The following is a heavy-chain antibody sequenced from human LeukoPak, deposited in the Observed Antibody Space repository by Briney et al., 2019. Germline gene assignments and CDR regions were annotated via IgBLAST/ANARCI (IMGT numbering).Heavy chain of an antibody. CDR1: GFTFSSYG. Sequence: PGGTLRLSCAASGFTFSSYGMSWVRQAPGKGLEWVSAISGSGGSTYYADSVKGRFTISRDNSKNTLYLQMNSLRAEDTAVYYCAKDRWSYGDYVDYWGQGTLVTVSS. CDR3: AKDRWSYGDYVDY. CDR2: ISGSGGST. V-gene: IGHV3-23*01. J-gene: IGHJ4*02. D-gene: IGHD1-26*01.